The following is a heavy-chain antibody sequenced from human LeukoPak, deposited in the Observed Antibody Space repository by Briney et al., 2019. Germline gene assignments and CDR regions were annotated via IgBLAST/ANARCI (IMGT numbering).Heavy chain of an antibody. V-gene: IGHV3-23*01. D-gene: IGHD2-15*01. Sequence: QAGGSLRLSCAASRLTFSGSAMSWVRQAPGKGLEWVSLISGSGNSTYYADSVKGRFTISRDNSKNTLYLQMNSLRAEDTAVYYCAKVLVLVSANRYYFDYWGQGTLVTVSS. J-gene: IGHJ4*02. CDR1: RLTFSGSA. CDR3: AKVLVLVSANRYYFDY. CDR2: ISGSGNST.